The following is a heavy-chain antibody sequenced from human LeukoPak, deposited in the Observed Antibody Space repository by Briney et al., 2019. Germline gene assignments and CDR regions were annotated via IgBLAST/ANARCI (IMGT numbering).Heavy chain of an antibody. Sequence: SETLSLTCAVYGGSLSGHYWNWIRQSPGKGLEWIGEINHSGSTNYNPSLKSRVIISVDTSKNQFSLKLSSVTAADTAVYYCARGPPWGQHPEVAFDIWGQGTMVTVSS. CDR3: ARGPPWGQHPEVAFDI. V-gene: IGHV4-34*01. CDR1: GGSLSGHY. CDR2: INHSGST. D-gene: IGHD3-16*01. J-gene: IGHJ3*02.